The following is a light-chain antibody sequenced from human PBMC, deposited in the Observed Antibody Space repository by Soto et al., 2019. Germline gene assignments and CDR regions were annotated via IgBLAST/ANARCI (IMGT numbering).Light chain of an antibody. CDR3: QQRSNWPIT. Sequence: EIVLTQSPGAQSVSPGERVTVSCRASQSVSSGYLAWYQQKVGRAPRLLIYDASNRATGIPARFSGSGSGTDFTFTISSLEPEDFAVYYCQQRSNWPITFGQGTRLEIK. V-gene: IGKV3D-20*02. CDR1: QSVSSGY. CDR2: DAS. J-gene: IGKJ5*01.